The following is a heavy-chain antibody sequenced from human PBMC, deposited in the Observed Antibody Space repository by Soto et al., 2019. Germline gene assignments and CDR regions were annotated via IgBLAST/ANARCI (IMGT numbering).Heavy chain of an antibody. J-gene: IGHJ5*02. CDR3: AKGPTSVITRWFDP. V-gene: IGHV3-23*01. CDR2: ISGSGGAT. D-gene: IGHD4-17*01. Sequence: EVQLLESGGGLVQPGGSLRLSCAASGFTFSSYAMSWVRQPPGKGLEWVSVISGSGGATHYADSVKGRFTISRDNSKNTLYVQMNSLRVEDTAVYYCAKGPTSVITRWFDPWGQGTLVTVSS. CDR1: GFTFSSYA.